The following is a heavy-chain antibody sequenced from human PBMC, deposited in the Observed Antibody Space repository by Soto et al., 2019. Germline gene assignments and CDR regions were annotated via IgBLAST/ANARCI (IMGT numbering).Heavy chain of an antibody. V-gene: IGHV3-30-3*01. CDR2: ISYDGTKK. CDR3: ARDRGSSGWSDAFDI. CDR1: RLTFSSYS. J-gene: IGHJ3*02. D-gene: IGHD6-19*01. Sequence: RLSCAASRLTFSSYSMHWLRQAPGKGLEWVAIISYDGTKKYYTDSVKGRFTISRDNSKNTLHLQMNSLRPEDTAVYYCARDRGSSGWSDAFDIWGQGTMVTVSS.